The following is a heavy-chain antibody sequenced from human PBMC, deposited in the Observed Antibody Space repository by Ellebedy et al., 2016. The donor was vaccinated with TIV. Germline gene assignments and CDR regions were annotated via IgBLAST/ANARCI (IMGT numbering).Heavy chain of an antibody. CDR1: GFTFSSFV. CDR2: ISGSGGST. J-gene: IGHJ4*02. V-gene: IGHV3-23*01. D-gene: IGHD1-26*01. CDR3: AKRASGNYFDC. Sequence: GESLKISCAASGFTFSSFVMSWVRQAPGKGLEWVSAISGSGGSTYYADSVKGRCTISRDISRNTLYLQMNSLRAEDTAVYYCAKRASGNYFDCWGQGTLVIVSS.